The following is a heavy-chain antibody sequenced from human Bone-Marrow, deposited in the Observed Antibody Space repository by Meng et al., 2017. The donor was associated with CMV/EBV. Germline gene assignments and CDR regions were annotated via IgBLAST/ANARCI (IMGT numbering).Heavy chain of an antibody. CDR2: IYHSGST. Sequence: SSSSSNWWRWVRQPPGKGLEWIGEIYHSGSTNYNPSLRSRVTISVDKSNNQFSLKVRSVTAADTAIYYCATKGAYCSSTSCSSLPYWGQGTLVTVSS. D-gene: IGHD2-2*01. CDR1: SSSSSNW. V-gene: IGHV4-4*02. J-gene: IGHJ4*02. CDR3: ATKGAYCSSTSCSSLPY.